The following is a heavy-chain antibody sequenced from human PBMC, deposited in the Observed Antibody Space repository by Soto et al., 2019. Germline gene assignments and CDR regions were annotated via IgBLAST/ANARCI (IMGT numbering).Heavy chain of an antibody. CDR3: ARHLGVAVAGTRWYFDL. D-gene: IGHD6-19*01. CDR1: GYRFTTYW. CDR2: IYPGDSET. V-gene: IGHV5-51*01. J-gene: IGHJ2*01. Sequence: EVQLVQSGPEVKTPGESLRISCEASGYRFTTYWIGWVRQMPGKGLEWMGIIYPGDSETRYSPSFQGQVTISADKSNNTTYLQWSSLKASDTAIYYCARHLGVAVAGTRWYFDLWGRGTLVTVSS.